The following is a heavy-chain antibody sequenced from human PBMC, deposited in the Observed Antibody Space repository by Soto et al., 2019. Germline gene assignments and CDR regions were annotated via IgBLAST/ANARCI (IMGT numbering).Heavy chain of an antibody. CDR2: IDNTSGYI. Sequence: EVQLVESGGGLVKPGESLRLSCAASGFTFNDFSMNWVRQAAGRGPEWVSSIDNTSGYIYYADSVKSRFTISRDNAKNSRYLQKYSLRAHDSGVYHWVLDIGLYFRSGYVDVWGRGTAVTVSS. CDR3: VLDIGLYFRSGYVDV. V-gene: IGHV3-21*01. J-gene: IGHJ6*03. D-gene: IGHD3-9*01. CDR1: GFTFNDFS.